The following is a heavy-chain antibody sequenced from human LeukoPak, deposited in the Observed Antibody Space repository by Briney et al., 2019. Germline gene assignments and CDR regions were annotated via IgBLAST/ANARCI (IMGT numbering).Heavy chain of an antibody. CDR2: IYYIGRT. J-gene: IGHJ3*02. Sequence: PSETLSLTCAVSGVSISSGYHSWSWIRQPPGKGLEWIGYIYYIGRTDYNSSLKSRVTISLDSSKNQFSLKLTSVTAADTAMYYCARDTPLYTALDLDAFDIWGQGTMVTVSS. D-gene: IGHD5-18*01. V-gene: IGHV4-30-4*07. CDR1: GVSISSGYHS. CDR3: ARDTPLYTALDLDAFDI.